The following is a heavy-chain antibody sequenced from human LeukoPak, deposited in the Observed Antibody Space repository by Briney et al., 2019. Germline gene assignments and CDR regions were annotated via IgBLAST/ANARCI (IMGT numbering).Heavy chain of an antibody. D-gene: IGHD3-22*01. CDR1: GGSFSGYY. CDR2: INLNGNT. Sequence: SETLSLTCAVYGGSFSGYYWSWIRQAPGKGLEWIGEINLNGNTNYNPSLKSRVTISVDTSKNQFSLNLSSVTAADTAVYYCARSSYDDNSGYYYSDYWGQGTLVTVSS. V-gene: IGHV4-34*01. J-gene: IGHJ4*02. CDR3: ARSSYDDNSGYYYSDY.